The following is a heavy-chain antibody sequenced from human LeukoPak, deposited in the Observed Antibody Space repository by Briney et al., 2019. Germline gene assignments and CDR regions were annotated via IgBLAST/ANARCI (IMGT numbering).Heavy chain of an antibody. CDR1: GFXFSSYA. CDR2: ISYDGSNK. D-gene: IGHD5-12*01. CDR3: ARSLSGYGLDY. J-gene: IGHJ4*02. Sequence: GRSXRXSXAXXGFXFSSYAMHWVRQAPGKGLEWVAVISYDGSNKYYADSVKGRFTISRDNSKNTLYLQMNSLRAEDTAVYYCARSLSGYGLDYWGQGTLVTVSS. V-gene: IGHV3-30*04.